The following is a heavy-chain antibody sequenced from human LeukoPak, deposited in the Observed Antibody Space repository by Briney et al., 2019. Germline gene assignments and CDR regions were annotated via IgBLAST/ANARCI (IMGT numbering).Heavy chain of an antibody. J-gene: IGHJ4*02. Sequence: GGSLRLSCAASGFTFSSYAMSWVRQAPGKGLEWVSTISGSGGSTYYADSVKGRFTISRDNSKNTLYLQMKCLRAEDTAVYYCAKALRGSSGDLDYWGQGTLVTVSS. D-gene: IGHD6-25*01. CDR2: ISGSGGST. CDR1: GFTFSSYA. V-gene: IGHV3-23*01. CDR3: AKALRGSSGDLDY.